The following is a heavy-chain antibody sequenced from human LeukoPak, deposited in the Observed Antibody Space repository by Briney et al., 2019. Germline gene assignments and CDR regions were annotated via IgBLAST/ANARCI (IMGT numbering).Heavy chain of an antibody. J-gene: IGHJ4*02. V-gene: IGHV3-11*05. CDR3: ARAYPEYLDL. D-gene: IGHD1-14*01. CDR1: GFTLSDYY. Sequence: GGSLRLSCAVSGFTLSDYYMSWIRQAPGKGLEWVSYISTSSSFIKYADSAKGRFTISRDNAKKSLYLQMNSLRAEDTAMYYCARAYPEYLDLWGQGTLVTVSS. CDR2: ISTSSSFI.